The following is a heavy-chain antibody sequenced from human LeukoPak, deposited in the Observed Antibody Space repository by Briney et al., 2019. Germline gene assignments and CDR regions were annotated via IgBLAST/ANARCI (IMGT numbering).Heavy chain of an antibody. CDR3: ARGSVFLDY. CDR1: GFTVKNEY. J-gene: IGHJ4*02. Sequence: GGSLRLSCAASGFTVKNEYMTWVRQAPGKGLDWVSVIYSAGNTYYTDSMKGRFTISRDNSKNTLYLQMNSLRAEDTAVYYCARGSVFLDYWGQGTLVTVSS. V-gene: IGHV3-53*01. D-gene: IGHD1-26*01. CDR2: IYSAGNT.